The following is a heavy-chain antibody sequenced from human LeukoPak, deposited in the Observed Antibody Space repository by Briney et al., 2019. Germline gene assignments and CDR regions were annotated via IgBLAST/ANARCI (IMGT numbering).Heavy chain of an antibody. Sequence: GGSLRLSCAASGFTFSSYWMSWVRQAPGKGPEWVANMNQDGSHRYYVDSVRGRFTISRDNAENSLYLQMNSLRAEDTAVYYCARSYPAAFDIWGQGTMVTVSS. CDR2: MNQDGSHR. V-gene: IGHV3-7*01. CDR1: GFTFSSYW. CDR3: ARSYPAAFDI. J-gene: IGHJ3*02.